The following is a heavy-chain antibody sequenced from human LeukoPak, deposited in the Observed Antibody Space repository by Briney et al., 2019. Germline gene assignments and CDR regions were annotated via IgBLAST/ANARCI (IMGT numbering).Heavy chain of an antibody. Sequence: SETLSLTCAVSGSSITSGYYWAWIRQPPGKGLEWIGNIYHSGSTYYNPSLKSRVTISVDTSKNQFSLKLSSVTAADTAVYYCARDPRTGYSSSWYALNWFDPWGQGTLVTVSS. CDR3: ARDPRTGYSSSWYALNWFDP. D-gene: IGHD6-13*01. V-gene: IGHV4-38-2*02. J-gene: IGHJ5*02. CDR1: GSSITSGYY. CDR2: IYHSGST.